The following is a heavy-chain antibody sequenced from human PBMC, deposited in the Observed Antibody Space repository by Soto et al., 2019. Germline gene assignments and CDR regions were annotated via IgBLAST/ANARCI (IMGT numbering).Heavy chain of an antibody. D-gene: IGHD4-17*01. CDR1: GFTFTSSA. CDR2: IVVGSGNT. CDR3: AAGSNGDYRDDY. J-gene: IGHJ4*02. Sequence: QMQLVQSGPEVKKPGTSVKVSCKASGFTFTSSAVQWVRQARGQRLEWIGWIVVGSGNTNYAQKFQERVTITRDMSTSTAYMELSSLRSEDTAVYYCAAGSNGDYRDDYWGQGTLVTVSS. V-gene: IGHV1-58*01.